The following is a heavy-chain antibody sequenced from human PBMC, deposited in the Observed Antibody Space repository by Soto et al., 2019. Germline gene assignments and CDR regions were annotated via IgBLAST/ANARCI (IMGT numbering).Heavy chain of an antibody. CDR2: IWYDGSNK. Sequence: GGSLRLCCAASGFTFSSYGMHWVRQAPGKGLEWVAVIWYDGSNKYYADSVKGRFTISRDNSKNTLYLQMNSLRAEDTAVYYCARDRLLSSVYYYYGMDVWGQGTTVTVSS. CDR3: ARDRLLSSVYYYYGMDV. V-gene: IGHV3-33*01. CDR1: GFTFSSYG. J-gene: IGHJ6*02.